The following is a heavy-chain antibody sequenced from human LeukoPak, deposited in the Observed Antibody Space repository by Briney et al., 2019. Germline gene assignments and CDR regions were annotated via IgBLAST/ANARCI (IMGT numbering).Heavy chain of an antibody. Sequence: GGSLRLSCAASGFPFRSYWMHWVRQAPGKGLVWVSRINGDGSSTSYADSVKGRFTISRDNAKNTLYLQMNSLRVEDTAVYYCASSIVVRPALDYWGQGTLVTVSS. CDR1: GFPFRSYW. V-gene: IGHV3-74*01. CDR3: ASSIVVRPALDY. D-gene: IGHD6-6*01. CDR2: INGDGSST. J-gene: IGHJ4*02.